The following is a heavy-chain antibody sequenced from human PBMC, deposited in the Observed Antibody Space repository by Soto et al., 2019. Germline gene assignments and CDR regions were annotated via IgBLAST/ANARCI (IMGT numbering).Heavy chain of an antibody. CDR2: ISSSSSTI. CDR1: GFTFSSYS. Sequence: EVQLVESGGGLVQPGGSLRLSCAASGFTFSSYSMNWVRQAPGKGLEWVSYISSSSSTIYYADSVKGRFTISRDNAKNXXYLXXXXXXXXXXXXXXXARALRQWLADAFDIWGQGXMVTVSS. J-gene: IGHJ3*02. D-gene: IGHD6-19*01. V-gene: IGHV3-48*01. CDR3: ARALRQWLADAFDI.